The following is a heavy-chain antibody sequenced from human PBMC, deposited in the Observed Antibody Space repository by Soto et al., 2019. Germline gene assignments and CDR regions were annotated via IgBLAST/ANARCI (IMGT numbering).Heavy chain of an antibody. CDR2: IYYSGST. Sequence: SETLSLTCAVSGASVSSGSYYWNWIRQPPGKGLEWIGYIYYSGSTSYDPSLKSRVTISVDTSKNQFSLKLSSVTAADTAVYYCAREMITFGGARADYWGQGTLVTVSS. V-gene: IGHV4-61*01. D-gene: IGHD3-16*01. CDR3: AREMITFGGARADY. J-gene: IGHJ4*02. CDR1: GASVSSGSYY.